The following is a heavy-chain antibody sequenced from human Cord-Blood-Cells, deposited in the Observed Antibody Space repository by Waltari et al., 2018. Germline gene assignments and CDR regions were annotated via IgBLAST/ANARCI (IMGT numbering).Heavy chain of an antibody. CDR3: ARSHIVVVPAATYYYYGMDV. V-gene: IGHV2-70*01. Sequence: QVTLRASGPALVKPTQTLTLTCTFSGFSLSTSGMCVSWIRQPPGKAREWLALIDWDDDKYYSTAQKTRLTISKDTSKNQVVLTMTNMDPVDTATYYCARSHIVVVPAATYYYYGMDVWGQGTTVTVSS. D-gene: IGHD2-2*01. J-gene: IGHJ6*02. CDR1: GFSLSTSGMC. CDR2: IDWDDDK.